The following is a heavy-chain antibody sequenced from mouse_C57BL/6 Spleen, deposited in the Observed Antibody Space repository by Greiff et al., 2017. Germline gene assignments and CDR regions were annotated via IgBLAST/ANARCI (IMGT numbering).Heavy chain of an antibody. Sequence: DVMLVESGGGLVQPGGSLKLSCAASGFTFSDYYMYWVRQTPETRLEWVAYISTGGGSTYYPDTVKGRFTISRENAKNTLYLQMSRLKSEDTAMYYCARHGVMVRGAMDYWGQGTSVTVSS. CDR1: GFTFSDYY. J-gene: IGHJ4*01. D-gene: IGHD2-2*01. V-gene: IGHV5-12*01. CDR3: ARHGVMVRGAMDY. CDR2: ISTGGGST.